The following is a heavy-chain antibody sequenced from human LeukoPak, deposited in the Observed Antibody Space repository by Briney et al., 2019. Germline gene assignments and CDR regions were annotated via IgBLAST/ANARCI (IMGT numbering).Heavy chain of an antibody. CDR1: GGSTSSGSYY. J-gene: IGHJ4*02. D-gene: IGHD2-2*02. CDR2: IYTSGST. V-gene: IGHV4-61*02. Sequence: SETLSLTCTVSGGSTSSGSYYWSWIRQPAGKGLEWIGRIYTSGSTNYNPSLKSRVTISVDTSKNQFSLKLSSVTAADTAVYYCARGGAGCSSTSCYTSFDYWGQGTLVTVSS. CDR3: ARGGAGCSSTSCYTSFDY.